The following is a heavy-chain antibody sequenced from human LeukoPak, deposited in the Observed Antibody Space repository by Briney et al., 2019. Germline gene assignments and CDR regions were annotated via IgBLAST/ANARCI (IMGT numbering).Heavy chain of an antibody. CDR1: GFTFSSYW. CDR2: IKQDGSEK. V-gene: IGHV3-7*01. J-gene: IGHJ3*02. D-gene: IGHD3-3*01. CDR3: ARDQGGYYDFWSGYPHDAFDI. Sequence: QPGGSLRLSCAASGFTFSSYWMSWVRQAPGKGLEWVPNIKQDGSEKYYVDSVKGRFTISRDDAKNSLYLQMNSLRAEDTAVYYCARDQGGYYDFWSGYPHDAFDIWGQGTMVTVSS.